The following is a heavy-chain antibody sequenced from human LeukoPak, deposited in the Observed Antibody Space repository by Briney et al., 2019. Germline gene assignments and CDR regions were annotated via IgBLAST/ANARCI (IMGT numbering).Heavy chain of an antibody. CDR1: GYTFTSYD. Sequence: GASVKVSCKASGYTFTSYDINWVRQATGQGLEWMGWMNPNSGNTGYARKFQGRVTMTRNTSISTAYMELSSLRSEDTAVYYCARGCSSTSCYPHNWFDPWGQGTLVTVSS. CDR3: ARGCSSTSCYPHNWFDP. V-gene: IGHV1-8*01. J-gene: IGHJ5*02. D-gene: IGHD2-2*01. CDR2: MNPNSGNT.